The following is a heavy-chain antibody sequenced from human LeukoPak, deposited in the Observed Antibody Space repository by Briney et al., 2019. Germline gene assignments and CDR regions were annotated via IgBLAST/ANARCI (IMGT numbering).Heavy chain of an antibody. V-gene: IGHV4-4*07. J-gene: IGHJ6*02. CDR2: IYTSGST. CDR1: GGSISSYY. Sequence: SETLSLTCTVSGGSISSYYWSWIRQPAGKGLEWIGRIYTSGSTNYNPSLKSRVTMSVDTSKNQFSLKLSSVTAADTAVYYCARTWIQRSYYYYGMDVWGQGTTVTVSS. CDR3: ARTWIQRSYYYYGMDV. D-gene: IGHD5-18*01.